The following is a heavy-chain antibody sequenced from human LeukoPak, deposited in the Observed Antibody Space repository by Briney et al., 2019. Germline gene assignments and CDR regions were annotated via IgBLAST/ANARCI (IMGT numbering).Heavy chain of an antibody. CDR1: GFTFSSYA. CDR2: ISYDGSNK. J-gene: IGHJ4*02. CDR3: ASGGDSMIVVCDY. V-gene: IGHV3-30-3*01. D-gene: IGHD3-22*01. Sequence: GGSLRLSCAASGFTFSSYAMHWVRQAPGKGLEWVAVISYDGSNKYYADSAKGRFTISIDNSKNTLYVQMNSLRAEDTAVYYCASGGDSMIVVCDYWGQGTLVTVSS.